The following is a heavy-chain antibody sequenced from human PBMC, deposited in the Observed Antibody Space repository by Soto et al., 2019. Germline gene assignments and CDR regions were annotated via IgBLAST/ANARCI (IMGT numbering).Heavy chain of an antibody. Sequence: QITLKESGPTLVKPTQTLTLTCTFSGFSLSTSGVGVGWIRQPPGKALEWLALIYWNDDKRYSPSLKSRLTITKDTSKNQVVLTMTNMDPVDTATYYCALQYSISADDLNWFDPWGQGTLVTVSS. CDR2: IYWNDDK. J-gene: IGHJ5*02. CDR3: ALQYSISADDLNWFDP. D-gene: IGHD6-6*01. CDR1: GFSLSTSGVG. V-gene: IGHV2-5*01.